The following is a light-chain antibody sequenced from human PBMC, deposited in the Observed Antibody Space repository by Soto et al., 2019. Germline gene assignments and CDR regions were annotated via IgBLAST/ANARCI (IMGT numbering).Light chain of an antibody. CDR2: DAS. V-gene: IGKV3-11*01. J-gene: IGKJ2*01. CDR1: QSVSSY. Sequence: EIVLTQSPDTLSLSPGERATLSCRASQSVSSYLAWYQQKPGQAPRLLIYDASHRATGIPAMFSGSGSGTDFTLTISSLEPEDFAVYYCHQRTNWHTFGQGTKLEIK. CDR3: HQRTNWHT.